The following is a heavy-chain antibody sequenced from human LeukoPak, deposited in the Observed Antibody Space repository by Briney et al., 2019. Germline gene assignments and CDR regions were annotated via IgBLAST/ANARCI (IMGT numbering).Heavy chain of an antibody. D-gene: IGHD6-19*01. V-gene: IGHV4-38-2*01. J-gene: IGHJ4*02. CDR1: GYSISSGYY. CDR3: ARRHASGWYFDY. CDR2: IYNSGST. Sequence: SETLSLTCAVSGYSISSGYYWGWIRQPPGKGLEWIGSIYNSGSTYYNPSPKSRVTISVDTSKNQFSLKLSSVTAADTAVYYCARRHASGWYFDYWGQGTLVTVSS.